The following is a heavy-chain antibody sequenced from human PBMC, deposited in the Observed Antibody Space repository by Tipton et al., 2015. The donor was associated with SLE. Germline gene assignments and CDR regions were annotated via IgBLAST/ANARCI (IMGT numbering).Heavy chain of an antibody. CDR2: IYYSGST. D-gene: IGHD2-21*01. CDR3: AVNVVVKVQVDY. Sequence: TLSLTCTVSGGSISSSTNYWGWIRQPPGKGLEWIGSIYYSGSTYYNPSPKSRVTISVETSKNQFSLKLTSVTAADTAVYYCAVNVVVKVQVDYQGPGALVTVSS. V-gene: IGHV4-39*07. CDR1: GGSISSSTNY. J-gene: IGHJ4*02.